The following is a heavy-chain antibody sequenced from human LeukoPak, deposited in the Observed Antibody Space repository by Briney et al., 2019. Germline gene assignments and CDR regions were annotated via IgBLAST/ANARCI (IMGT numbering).Heavy chain of an antibody. CDR3: ARARTFGESYYYYMDV. V-gene: IGHV3-53*01. J-gene: IGHJ6*03. CDR2: IYSGGST. CDR1: GFTVSSNY. D-gene: IGHD3-10*01. Sequence: GGSLRFSCAASGFTVSSNYMTWVRQAPGKGLEWVSVIYSGGSTKYADSVKGRFIISRDNSKNTLYLQMNSLRAEDTAVYYCARARTFGESYYYYMDVWGKGTTVTISS.